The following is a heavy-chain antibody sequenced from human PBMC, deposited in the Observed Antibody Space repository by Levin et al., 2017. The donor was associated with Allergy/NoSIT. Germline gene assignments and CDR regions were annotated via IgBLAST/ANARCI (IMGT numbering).Heavy chain of an antibody. J-gene: IGHJ1*01. CDR2: IYYSGST. CDR3: ASTVAGTMSAEYFQH. Sequence: PSETLSLTCTVSGGSISSYYWSWIRQPPGKGLEWIGYIYYSGSTNYNPSLKSRVTISVDTSKNQFSLKLSSVTAADTAVYYCASTVAGTMSAEYFQHWGQGTLVTVSS. D-gene: IGHD6-19*01. CDR1: GGSISSYY. V-gene: IGHV4-59*01.